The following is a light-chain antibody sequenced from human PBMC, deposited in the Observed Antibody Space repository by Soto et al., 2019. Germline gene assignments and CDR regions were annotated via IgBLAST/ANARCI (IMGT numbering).Light chain of an antibody. CDR1: SSDVGGYNY. J-gene: IGLJ2*01. V-gene: IGLV2-11*01. CDR3: CSYAGSYNVV. CDR2: DVS. Sequence: QSVLTQPRSVSGSPGQSVTISCTGTSSDVGGYNYVSWYQQLPGKAPKLMIYDVSKRPSGVPDRFSGSKSGNTASLTISGLQAEDEADYYCCSYAGSYNVVFGGGTKLTVL.